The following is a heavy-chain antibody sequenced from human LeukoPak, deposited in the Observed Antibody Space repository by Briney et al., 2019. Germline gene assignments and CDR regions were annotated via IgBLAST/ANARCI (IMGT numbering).Heavy chain of an antibody. J-gene: IGHJ4*02. V-gene: IGHV3-53*01. CDR3: ARGTVTAPDY. CDR1: GFSVSNTY. D-gene: IGHD2-21*02. Sequence: PGGSLRLSCAASGFSVSNTYMSWVRQAPGKGLEWVSIIYSGGNTYYAASVKGRFTISRDNSKNTLYLQMNRLRPEDTAVYYCARGTVTAPDYWGQGTLVTVSS. CDR2: IYSGGNT.